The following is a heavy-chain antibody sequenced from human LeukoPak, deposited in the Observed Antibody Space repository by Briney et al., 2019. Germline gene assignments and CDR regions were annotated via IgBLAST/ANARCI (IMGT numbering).Heavy chain of an antibody. CDR2: TGRR. CDR1: GDSIRSHS. J-gene: IGHJ4*02. V-gene: IGHV4-59*11. CDR3: ALSGSGPADS. D-gene: IGHD6-25*01. Sequence: SETLTLTCAVSGDSIRSHSWSWIRLPPGKGLEWIGYTGRRNYNPSLKSRVTIAADTSMNQFSLKLTSVTAADTAVYYCALSGSGPADSWGQG.